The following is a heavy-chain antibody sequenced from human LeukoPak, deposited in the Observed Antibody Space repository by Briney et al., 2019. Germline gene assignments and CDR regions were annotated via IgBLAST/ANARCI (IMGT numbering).Heavy chain of an antibody. Sequence: GGSLRLSCAASGFTFSSYAMHWVRQAPGKGLEWVAVISYDGSNKYYADSVKGRFTISRDNSKNTLYLQMNSLRAEDTAVYYCASTLHPYYYGSGSHRDYWGQGTLVTVSS. CDR1: GFTFSSYA. V-gene: IGHV3-30*04. J-gene: IGHJ4*02. D-gene: IGHD3-10*01. CDR2: ISYDGSNK. CDR3: ASTLHPYYYGSGSHRDY.